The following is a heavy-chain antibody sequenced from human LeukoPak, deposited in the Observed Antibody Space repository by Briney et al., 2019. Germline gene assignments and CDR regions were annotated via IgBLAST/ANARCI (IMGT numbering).Heavy chain of an antibody. CDR1: GFTFSSYE. Sequence: GGSLRLSCAASGFTFSSYEMNWVRQAPGKGLEWVSAISVSGGSTYYADSVKGRFTISRGNSKNTLYLQMNSLRAEDTAVYYCAKDVRSPLPPGIDYWGQGTLVTVSS. D-gene: IGHD3-16*02. CDR3: AKDVRSPLPPGIDY. CDR2: ISVSGGST. J-gene: IGHJ4*02. V-gene: IGHV3-23*01.